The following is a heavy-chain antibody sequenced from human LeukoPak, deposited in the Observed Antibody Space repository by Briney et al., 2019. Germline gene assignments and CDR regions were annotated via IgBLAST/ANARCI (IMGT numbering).Heavy chain of an antibody. CDR2: ISGSGVST. CDR3: AKGHSDFGTGFDL. V-gene: IGHV3-23*01. J-gene: IGHJ4*02. CDR1: GFTFTNHA. Sequence: PGGSLRLSCAASGFTFTNHAMTWVRQAPGKGLECVSVISGSGVSTYYADSVKGRFTISRDNSKNTLYLQMSSLRAEDTAIYYCAKGHSDFGTGFDLWGQGTLVTVSS. D-gene: IGHD4-17*01.